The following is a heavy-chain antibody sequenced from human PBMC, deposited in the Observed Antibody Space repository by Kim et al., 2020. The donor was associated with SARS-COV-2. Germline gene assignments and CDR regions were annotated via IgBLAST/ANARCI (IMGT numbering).Heavy chain of an antibody. V-gene: IGHV1-58*01. J-gene: IGHJ4*02. CDR2: VVVGSGVK. D-gene: IGHD3-22*01. CDR1: GFTFRNSA. Sequence: SVKVSCKASGFTFRNSAVQWVRQARGQGLEWIGWVVVGSGVKKYAQKFQERVIITRDMSTSTAYMELSSLRSEDTALYYCAAGTGYYSPDYWGQGTLFT. CDR3: AAGTGYYSPDY.